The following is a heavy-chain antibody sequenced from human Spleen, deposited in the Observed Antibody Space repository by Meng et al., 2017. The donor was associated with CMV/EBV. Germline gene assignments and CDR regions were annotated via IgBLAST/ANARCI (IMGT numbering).Heavy chain of an antibody. CDR2: IYYRSKWYN. J-gene: IGHJ4*02. D-gene: IGHD6-13*01. CDR1: GDSVSSNSAA. V-gene: IGHV6-1*01. CDR3: ARATAAAVSFDY. Sequence: QVKLQQPGPGMVKPSQTLSLTCAISGDSVSSNSAAWNWIRQSPSRGLEWLRRIYYRSKWYNDYAVSVKSRISINPDTSKNQFSLQLNSVTTEDTAVYYCARATAAAVSFDYWGQGTLVTVSS.